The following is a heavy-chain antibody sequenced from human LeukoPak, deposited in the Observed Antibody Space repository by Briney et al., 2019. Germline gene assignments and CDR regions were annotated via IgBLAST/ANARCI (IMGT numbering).Heavy chain of an antibody. Sequence: QSSETMSLTCTVSGGSISSSSYYWGWIRQPPGKGLEWIGTIYYSGSAYYNPSLKSRVTISVDTSKNQFSLKLSSVTAADTAVYFCARLLQQQLTCYFDYWGQGTLVTVSS. CDR1: GGSISSSSYY. V-gene: IGHV4-39*01. J-gene: IGHJ4*02. D-gene: IGHD6-13*01. CDR2: IYYSGSA. CDR3: ARLLQQQLTCYFDY.